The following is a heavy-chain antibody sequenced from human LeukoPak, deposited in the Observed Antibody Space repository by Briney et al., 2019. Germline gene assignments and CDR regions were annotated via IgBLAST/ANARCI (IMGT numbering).Heavy chain of an antibody. D-gene: IGHD2-21*02. Sequence: SETLSLTCTVSGGSISSYYWSWIRQPPGKGLGWIGYIYYSGSTNYNPPLKSRVTISVDTSKNQFSLKLSSVTAADTAVYYCARGGPYCGGDCYLDYWGQGTLVTVSS. V-gene: IGHV4-59*01. CDR2: IYYSGST. CDR1: GGSISSYY. J-gene: IGHJ4*02. CDR3: ARGGPYCGGDCYLDY.